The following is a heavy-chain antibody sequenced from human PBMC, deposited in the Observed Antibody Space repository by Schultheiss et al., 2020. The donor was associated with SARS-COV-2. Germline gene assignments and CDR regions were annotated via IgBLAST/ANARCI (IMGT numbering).Heavy chain of an antibody. CDR3: ASWGYCSSTSCYRDYYYYGMDV. CDR2: ISAYNGNT. D-gene: IGHD2-2*02. Sequence: ASVKVSCKASGGTFSSYGISWVRQAPGQGLEWMGWISAYNGNTNYAQKLQGRVTMTTDTSTSTAYMELRSLRSDDTAVYYCASWGYCSSTSCYRDYYYYGMDVWGQGTTVTVSS. CDR1: GGTFSSYG. J-gene: IGHJ6*02. V-gene: IGHV1-18*01.